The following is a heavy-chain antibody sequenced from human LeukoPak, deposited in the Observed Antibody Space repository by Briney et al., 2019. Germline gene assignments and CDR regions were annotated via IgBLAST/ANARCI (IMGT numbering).Heavy chain of an antibody. CDR3: ARRGGGGADYYFDY. V-gene: IGHV3-64*01. Sequence: PGGSLRLSCVASGFSFNNYAMYWVRQAPGKGLEYVSAISGDGDNTFYAKSVKGRFTISRDNSKNTLYLQMGSLRPEDMAVYYCARRGGGGADYYFDYWGQGSLVTVSS. CDR1: GFSFNNYA. J-gene: IGHJ4*02. D-gene: IGHD4-23*01. CDR2: ISGDGDNT.